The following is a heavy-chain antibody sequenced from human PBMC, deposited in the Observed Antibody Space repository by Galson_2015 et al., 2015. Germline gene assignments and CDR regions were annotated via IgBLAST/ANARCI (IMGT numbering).Heavy chain of an antibody. Sequence: SVKVSCKASGYTFTSYDINWVRQATGQGLEWMGWTNPNSGNTGYAQKFQGRVTMTRNTSISTAYMELSSLRSEDTAVYYCARGRWNREHVAFDYWGQGTLVTVSS. D-gene: IGHD4-23*01. V-gene: IGHV1-8*01. CDR1: GYTFTSYD. CDR3: ARGRWNREHVAFDY. J-gene: IGHJ4*02. CDR2: TNPNSGNT.